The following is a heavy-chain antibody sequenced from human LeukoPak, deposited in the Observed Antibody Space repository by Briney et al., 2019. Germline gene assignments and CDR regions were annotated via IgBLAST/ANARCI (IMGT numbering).Heavy chain of an antibody. D-gene: IGHD3-16*01. V-gene: IGHV4-31*11. CDR3: ARGRGLPSDAFDI. J-gene: IGHJ3*02. CDR2: IYYSGST. Sequence: SETLSLTCAVYGGSFSGYYWSWIRQHPGKGLEWIGYIYYSGSTYYNPSLKSRVTISVDTSKNQFSLKLSSVTAADTAVYYCARGRGLPSDAFDIWGQGTMVTVSS. CDR1: GGSFSGYY.